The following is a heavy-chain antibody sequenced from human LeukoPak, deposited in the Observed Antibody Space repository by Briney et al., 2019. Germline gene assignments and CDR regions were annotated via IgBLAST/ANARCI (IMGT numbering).Heavy chain of an antibody. D-gene: IGHD4-17*01. CDR1: GGSLSGYY. CDR3: ARHVYGEGMVV. CDR2: IHSSEGT. V-gene: IGHV4-59*08. J-gene: IGHJ6*04. Sequence: PSETLSLTCTVSGGSLSGYYWGWIRQPPGKGLECIGYIHSSEGTAHNASLKSRLTILLDTSKNQFSLTLSSVTAADTAVYYCARHVYGEGMVVWGKGTTVTVSS.